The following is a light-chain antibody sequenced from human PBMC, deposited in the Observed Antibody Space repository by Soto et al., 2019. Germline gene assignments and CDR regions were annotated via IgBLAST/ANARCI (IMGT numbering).Light chain of an antibody. Sequence: QSALTHPASVSASHLQSSTISCTGTNSHVGAFNLVSWYQQYPGKAPRLIIYEVNKRPSGISNRFSGSKSGNTASLTISELQAEDEADYYCCSYAGIRVFGTGTKVTVL. CDR2: EVN. CDR1: NSHVGAFNL. J-gene: IGLJ1*01. V-gene: IGLV2-23*02. CDR3: CSYAGIRV.